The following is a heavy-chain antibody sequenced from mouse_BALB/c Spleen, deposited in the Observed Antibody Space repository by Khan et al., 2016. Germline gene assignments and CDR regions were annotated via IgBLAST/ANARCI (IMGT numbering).Heavy chain of an antibody. CDR3: ARDPVVDAMDY. CDR1: GFTFTDYY. J-gene: IGHJ4*01. V-gene: IGHV7-3*02. Sequence: EVELVESGGGLVQPGGSLRLSCATSGFTFTDYYMSWVRQPPGKALAWLGFIRNNANGYTTKYSASVKGRFSIPSDNAQSILYLQMNTLRAEDSATYYCARDPVVDAMDYWRQGTSVTVAS. D-gene: IGHD1-1*01. CDR2: IRNNANGYTT.